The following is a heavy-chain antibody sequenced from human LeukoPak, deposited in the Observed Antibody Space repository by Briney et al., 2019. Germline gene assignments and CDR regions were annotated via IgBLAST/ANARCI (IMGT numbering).Heavy chain of an antibody. Sequence: SETLSLTCTVSGGSISSGGYYWSWIRQHPGKGLEWVVYIYYSGSTYYNPSLKSRVTISVDTSKNQFSLKLSSVTAADTAVYYCARVPYYYGSGSFDYWGQGTLVTVSS. CDR2: IYYSGST. D-gene: IGHD3-10*01. CDR3: ARVPYYYGSGSFDY. J-gene: IGHJ4*02. V-gene: IGHV4-31*03. CDR1: GGSISSGGYY.